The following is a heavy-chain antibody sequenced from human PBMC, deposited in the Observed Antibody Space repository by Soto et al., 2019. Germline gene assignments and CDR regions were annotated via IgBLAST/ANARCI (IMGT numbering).Heavy chain of an antibody. CDR1: GFTLSNYG. V-gene: IGHV3-23*01. D-gene: IGHD3-16*02. CDR3: AKSFTRSNVWRDYRHKTHVDY. J-gene: IGHJ4*02. CDR2: ISGAGDTT. Sequence: EVRLLESGGGLVQPGGSLRLSCEGSGFTLSNYGMDWVRQAPGKGLEWISFISGAGDTTYYADSVKGRFIISRDNSKNTMYLQMNSMRAENTAIYYCAKSFTRSNVWRDYRHKTHVDYWGQGALVTVTS.